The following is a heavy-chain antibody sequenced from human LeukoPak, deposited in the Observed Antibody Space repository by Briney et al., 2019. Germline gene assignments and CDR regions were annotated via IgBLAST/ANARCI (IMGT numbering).Heavy chain of an antibody. Sequence: GGSLRLSCAASGFTFISYWMSWVRQAPGKGLEWVANIKQDGSEKYYVDSVKGRFTISRDNAKNSLYLQMNSLRAEDTAVYYCAREARGGRYYDSSGYYFDYWGQGTLVTVSS. CDR1: GFTFISYW. V-gene: IGHV3-7*01. D-gene: IGHD3-22*01. J-gene: IGHJ4*02. CDR3: AREARGGRYYDSSGYYFDY. CDR2: IKQDGSEK.